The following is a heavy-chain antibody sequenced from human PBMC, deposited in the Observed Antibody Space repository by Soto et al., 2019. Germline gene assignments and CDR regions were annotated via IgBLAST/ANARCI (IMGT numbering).Heavy chain of an antibody. CDR2: ISSDGSHK. V-gene: IGHV3-30*18. J-gene: IGHJ4*02. CDR3: AKDRGYGSGSYPDY. D-gene: IGHD3-10*01. Sequence: QVQLVESGGGVVQPGRSLRLACAASGFTFSSYGMHWVRQAPGKGLEWVAVISSDGSHKYDADSVKGRFTISRDNSNNTLYLQMNSLRAEDMAVYYCAKDRGYGSGSYPDYWGQGTLVTVSS. CDR1: GFTFSSYG.